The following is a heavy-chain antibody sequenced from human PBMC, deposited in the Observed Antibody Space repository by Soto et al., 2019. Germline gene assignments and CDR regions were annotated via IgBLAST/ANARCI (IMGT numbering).Heavy chain of an antibody. CDR1: GGSISSSSYY. CDR2: IYYSGST. V-gene: IGHV4-39*01. CDR3: ARHKHRARAVDY. D-gene: IGHD2-21*01. J-gene: IGHJ4*02. Sequence: QLQLQESGPGLVKPSETLSLTCTVSGGSISSSSYYWGWIRQPPGKGLEGIGSIYYSGSTYYHPSLKSRDTITVDTSKNQSSLKLTSVTAADTAVYYCARHKHRARAVDYWGQGTLVTVSS.